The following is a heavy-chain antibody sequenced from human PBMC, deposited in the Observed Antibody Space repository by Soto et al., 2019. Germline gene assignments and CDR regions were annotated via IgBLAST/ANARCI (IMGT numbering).Heavy chain of an antibody. V-gene: IGHV4-59*01. CDR3: ARDIGNGMACDWYFDL. CDR2: IYHSGST. J-gene: IGHJ2*01. D-gene: IGHD2-21*01. Sequence: WTWIRQAPGEGLEWIGYIYHSGSTNYNPSLKSRVTLSVDTSKNQFFLNLTSVTAADTAVYYCARDIGNGMACDWYFDLWGRGTLVTVSS.